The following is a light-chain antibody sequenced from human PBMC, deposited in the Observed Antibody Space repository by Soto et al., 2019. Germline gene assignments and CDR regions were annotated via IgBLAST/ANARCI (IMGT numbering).Light chain of an antibody. CDR1: KSVSNY. CDR2: GAS. Sequence: VLTQSPGTLSLSPGERATLACRASKSVSNYVAWYQQKSGQPPRLLIYGASSRASGIPDRFSGSGSGTDFTLTISRVEPEDFALYYCQQYGSSLTLGLGTK. CDR3: QQYGSSLT. V-gene: IGKV3-20*01. J-gene: IGKJ1*01.